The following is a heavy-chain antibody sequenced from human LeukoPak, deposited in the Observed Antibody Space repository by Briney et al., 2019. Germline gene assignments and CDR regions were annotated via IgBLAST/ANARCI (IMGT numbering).Heavy chain of an antibody. J-gene: IGHJ3*02. Sequence: SETLSLTCTDSGYSISSGYYWGWIRQPPGKGLEWIGSIYHSGSTYYNPSLKSRVTISVDTSKNQFSLKLSSVTAADTAVYYCARDKGSSWYYLDAFDIWGQGTMVTVSS. CDR1: GYSISSGYY. CDR3: ARDKGSSWYYLDAFDI. CDR2: IYHSGST. V-gene: IGHV4-38-2*02. D-gene: IGHD6-13*01.